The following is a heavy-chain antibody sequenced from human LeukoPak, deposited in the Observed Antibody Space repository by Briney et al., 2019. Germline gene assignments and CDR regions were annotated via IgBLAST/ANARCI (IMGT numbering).Heavy chain of an antibody. CDR1: GGTFSSYA. V-gene: IGHV1-69*13. Sequence: SVKVSCKASGGTFSSYAISWVRQAPGQGLEWMGGIIPIFGTANYAQKFQGRVTITADESTSTAYRELSSLRSEDTAVYYCARDFGYCSSTSCPRAFDIWGQGTMVTVSS. D-gene: IGHD2-2*01. CDR3: ARDFGYCSSTSCPRAFDI. J-gene: IGHJ3*02. CDR2: IIPIFGTA.